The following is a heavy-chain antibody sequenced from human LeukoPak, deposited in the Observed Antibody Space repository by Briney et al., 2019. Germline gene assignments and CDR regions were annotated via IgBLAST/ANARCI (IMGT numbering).Heavy chain of an antibody. J-gene: IGHJ5*02. Sequence: ASVRVSCKTSGYSFTDYYIHWVRQAPGQGLEWMAWINTKTGRTSSARKFQGRVTMTRDPSITTVYMDMAWLTSDDTAIYFCARADFIDAGPYLIGPWGQGTLVTVYS. D-gene: IGHD3-3*01. CDR3: ARADFIDAGPYLIGP. CDR2: INTKTGRT. CDR1: GYSFTDYY. V-gene: IGHV1-2*02.